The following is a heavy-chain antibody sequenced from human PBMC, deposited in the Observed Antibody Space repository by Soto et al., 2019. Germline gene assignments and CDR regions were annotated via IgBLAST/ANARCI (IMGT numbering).Heavy chain of an antibody. CDR3: GTLLSNAYGVFDYYYYMDV. D-gene: IGHD3-10*01. J-gene: IGHJ6*03. V-gene: IGHV1-24*01. CDR1: GYTLTELS. Sequence: ASVKVSCKVSGYTLTELSMHWVRQAPGKGLEWMGGFDPEDGETIYAQKFQGRVTMTEDTSTDTAYMELSSLRSEDTAVYYCGTLLSNAYGVFDYYYYMDVWGKGTTVTVSS. CDR2: FDPEDGET.